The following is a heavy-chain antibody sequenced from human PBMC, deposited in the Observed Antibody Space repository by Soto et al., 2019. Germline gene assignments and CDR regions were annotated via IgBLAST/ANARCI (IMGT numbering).Heavy chain of an antibody. J-gene: IGHJ4*02. CDR2: ISYDGSNK. V-gene: IGHV3-30*18. CDR1: GFTFSSYG. Sequence: GGSRRLSCAASGFTFSSYGMHWVRQAPGKGLEWVAVISYDGSNKYYADSVKGRFTISRDNSKNTLYLQMNSLRAEDTAVYYCAKSRPDSGYDFGYWGQGTLVTVSS. CDR3: AKSRPDSGYDFGY. D-gene: IGHD5-12*01.